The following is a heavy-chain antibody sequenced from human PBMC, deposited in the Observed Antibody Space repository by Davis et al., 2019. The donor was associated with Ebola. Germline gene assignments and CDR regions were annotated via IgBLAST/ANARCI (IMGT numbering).Heavy chain of an antibody. CDR2: ISSSSTNI. CDR3: AKAPMAPHYYGMDV. V-gene: IGHV3-48*01. CDR1: GFTFSSYS. Sequence: GESLKISCAASGFTFSSYSMNWVRQAPGKGLEWVSYISSSSTNIYYADSVKGRFTISRDNSKNTLYVQMNSLRAEDTAVYYCAKAPMAPHYYGMDVWGQGTTVTVSS. D-gene: IGHD5-24*01. J-gene: IGHJ6*02.